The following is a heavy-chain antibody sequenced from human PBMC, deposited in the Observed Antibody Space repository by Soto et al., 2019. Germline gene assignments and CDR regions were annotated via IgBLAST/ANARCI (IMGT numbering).Heavy chain of an antibody. CDR2: VIPAFNSA. D-gene: IGHD2-8*01. J-gene: IGHJ6*02. V-gene: IGHV1-69*06. Sequence: QVQLVQSGAEMRKPGSSVKVSCKSSGGTFSNYAISWVRQASGQGLEWLGGVIPAFNSAQYAPKFQGRVAITADTSTSTAYMELSSLTSEDTAVYYCGRRANRGRDVWGQGTTVIVSS. CDR3: GRRANRGRDV. CDR1: GGTFSNYA.